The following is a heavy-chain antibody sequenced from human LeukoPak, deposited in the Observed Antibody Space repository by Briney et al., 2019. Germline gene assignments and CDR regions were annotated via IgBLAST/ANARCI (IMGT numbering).Heavy chain of an antibody. D-gene: IGHD6-6*01. J-gene: IGHJ3*02. Sequence: ASVKVSCKASGYTFTSYYMHWVRQAPGQGLAWMGIINPSGAGTSYAQKFQGRVTMTRDMSTSTVYMELSSLRSEDTAVYYCATDRGYSSSTPDAFDIWGQGTMVTVSS. CDR2: INPSGAGT. CDR1: GYTFTSYY. V-gene: IGHV1-46*01. CDR3: ATDRGYSSSTPDAFDI.